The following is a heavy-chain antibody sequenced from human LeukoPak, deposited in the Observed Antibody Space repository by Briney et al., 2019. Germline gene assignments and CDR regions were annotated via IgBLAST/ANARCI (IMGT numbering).Heavy chain of an antibody. D-gene: IGHD4-23*01. V-gene: IGHV1-8*03. Sequence: AASVKVSCKASGYTFTSYGISWVRQAPGQGLEWMGWMNPNSGNTGYAQKFQGRVTITRNTSISTAYMELSGLRSDDTAMYYCARVYYGGKTPSPGGHWGQGTLVTVSS. J-gene: IGHJ4*02. CDR1: GYTFTSYG. CDR3: ARVYYGGKTPSPGGH. CDR2: MNPNSGNT.